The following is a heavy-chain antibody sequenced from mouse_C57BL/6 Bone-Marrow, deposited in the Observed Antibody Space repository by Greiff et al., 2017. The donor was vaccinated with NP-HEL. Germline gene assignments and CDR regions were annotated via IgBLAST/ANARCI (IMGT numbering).Heavy chain of an antibody. CDR1: GFTFSSYA. CDR3: TRDHYGNPAWFAY. D-gene: IGHD2-1*01. J-gene: IGHJ3*01. V-gene: IGHV5-9-1*02. Sequence: EVKVEESGEGLVKPGGSLKLSCAASGFTFSSYAMSWVRQTPEKRLEWVAYISSGGDYIYYADTVKGRFTISRDNARNTLYLQMSSLKSEDTAMYYCTRDHYGNPAWFAYWGQGTLVTVSA. CDR2: ISSGGDYI.